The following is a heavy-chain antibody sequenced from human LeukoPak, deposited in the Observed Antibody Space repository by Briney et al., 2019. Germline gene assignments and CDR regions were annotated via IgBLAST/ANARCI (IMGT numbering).Heavy chain of an antibody. CDR3: ARQTDSSGYYCFDY. D-gene: IGHD3-22*01. J-gene: IGHJ4*02. CDR1: GGSISSYY. V-gene: IGHV4-4*07. Sequence: PSETLSLTCTVSGGSISSYYWSWIRQPAGKGLEWIGRIYTSGSTNYNPSLKSRVTMSVDTSKNQFSLKLSSVTAADTAVYYCARQTDSSGYYCFDYWGQGTLVTVSS. CDR2: IYTSGST.